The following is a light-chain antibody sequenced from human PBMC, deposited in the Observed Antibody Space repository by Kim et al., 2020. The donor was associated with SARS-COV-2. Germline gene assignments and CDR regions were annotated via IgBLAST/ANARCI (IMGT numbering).Light chain of an antibody. CDR3: QVWDSSSDHPV. CDR1: NIGSKS. J-gene: IGLJ3*02. V-gene: IGLV3-21*04. Sequence: YELTQPPSVSVAPGKTARITCGGNNIGSKSVHWYQQKPGQAPVLVIYYDSDRPAGIPERFSGSNSGNTATLTISRVEAGDEADYYCQVWDSSSDHPVFGGGTQLTVL. CDR2: YDS.